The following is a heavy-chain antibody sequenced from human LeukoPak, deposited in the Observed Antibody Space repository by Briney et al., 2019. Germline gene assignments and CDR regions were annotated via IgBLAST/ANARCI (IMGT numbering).Heavy chain of an antibody. CDR2: IRSKAYGGTT. D-gene: IGHD6-19*01. V-gene: IGHV3-49*04. CDR1: GFTFGDYA. CDR3: GAGLYYFHY. Sequence: GRSLRLSCTASGFTFGDYAMSWVRQAPGKGLEWVGFIRSKAYGGTTEYAASVKGRFTISRDDSKSIAYLQMNSLKTEDTAVYYCGAGLYYFHYWGQGTLVTVSS. J-gene: IGHJ4*02.